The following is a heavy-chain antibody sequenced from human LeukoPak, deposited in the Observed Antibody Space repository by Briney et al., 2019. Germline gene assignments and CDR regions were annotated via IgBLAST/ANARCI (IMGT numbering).Heavy chain of an antibody. J-gene: IGHJ4*02. V-gene: IGHV4-4*09. CDR1: GGSISSYY. Sequence: SETLSLACTVSGGSISSYYWSWIRQPPGKGLEWIGYIYTSGSTNYNPSLKSRVTISVDTSKNQFSLKLSSVTAADTAVYYCARFVPSCWGQGTLVPVSS. D-gene: IGHD6-6*01. CDR3: ARFVPSC. CDR2: IYTSGST.